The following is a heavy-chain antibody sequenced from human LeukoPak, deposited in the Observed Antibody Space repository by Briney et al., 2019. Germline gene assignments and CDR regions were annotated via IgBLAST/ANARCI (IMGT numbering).Heavy chain of an antibody. CDR3: ARDDFSSARAFDI. Sequence: GSSVKVSCKASGGTFNKYSISWVRQGPGQGPGWMGGVIPMFVTANYAQKCQGRLTITADKSTSTAYMELSSLRSEDTAVYYCARDDFSSARAFDIWGQGTMVTVSS. CDR1: GGTFNKYS. D-gene: IGHD6-13*01. V-gene: IGHV1-69*06. CDR2: VIPMFVTA. J-gene: IGHJ3*02.